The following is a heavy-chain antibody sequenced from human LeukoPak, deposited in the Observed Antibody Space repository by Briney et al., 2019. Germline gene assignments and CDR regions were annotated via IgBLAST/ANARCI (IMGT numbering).Heavy chain of an antibody. CDR1: GGTFSSYA. CDR2: IIPILGIA. D-gene: IGHD6-6*01. CDR3: ARAPPAARGSFVPDY. V-gene: IGHV1-69*04. Sequence: SVKVSCKASGGTFSSYAISWVRQAPGQGLEWMGRIIPILGIANYAQKFQGRVTITADKSTSTAYMELSSLRSEDTAVYYCARAPPAARGSFVPDYWGQGTLVTVSS. J-gene: IGHJ4*02.